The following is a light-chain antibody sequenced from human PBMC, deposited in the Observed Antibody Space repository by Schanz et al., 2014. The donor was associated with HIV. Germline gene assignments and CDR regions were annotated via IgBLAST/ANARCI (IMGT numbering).Light chain of an antibody. CDR1: QRLSSSY. J-gene: IGKJ1*01. Sequence: EIVLTQSPGSLSLSPGGRATLSCGASQRLSSSYLAWYQQKRDQPPRLVIYATSTRAAGIPDRFSGTGSGTDFTLTISRLEPDDIATYYCQFYGSYSPWTFGQGTKVEIK. CDR3: QFYGSYSPWT. V-gene: IGKV3-20*01. CDR2: ATS.